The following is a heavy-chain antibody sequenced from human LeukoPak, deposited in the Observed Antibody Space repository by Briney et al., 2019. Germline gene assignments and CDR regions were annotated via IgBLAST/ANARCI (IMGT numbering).Heavy chain of an antibody. J-gene: IGHJ4*02. CDR1: GYTFTSYG. CDR2: ISAYNGNT. D-gene: IGHD3-10*01. V-gene: IGHV1-18*01. Sequence: ASVKVSCKASGYTFTSYGISWVRQAPGQGLEWMGWISAYNGNTNYAQKLQGRVTMTTDTSTSTAYMELRSLRSDDTAVYYCARVPNYYGSGSYVLDYWGQGTLVTVSS. CDR3: ARVPNYYGSGSYVLDY.